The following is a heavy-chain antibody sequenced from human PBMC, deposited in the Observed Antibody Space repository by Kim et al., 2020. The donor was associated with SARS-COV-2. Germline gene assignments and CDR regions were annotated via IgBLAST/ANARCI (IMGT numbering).Heavy chain of an antibody. CDR3: ARGTTTIFHYYYGMDV. D-gene: IGHD1-26*01. J-gene: IGHJ6*02. V-gene: IGHV4-39*07. Sequence: SETLSLTCTVSGGSISSSSYYWGWIRQPPGKGLEWIGSIYYSGSTYYNPSLKSRVTISVDTSKNQFSLKLSSVTAADTAVYYCARGTTTIFHYYYGMDVWGQGTTVTVSS. CDR1: GGSISSSSYY. CDR2: IYYSGST.